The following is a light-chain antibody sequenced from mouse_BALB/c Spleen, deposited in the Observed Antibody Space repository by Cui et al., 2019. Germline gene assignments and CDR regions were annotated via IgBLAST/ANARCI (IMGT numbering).Light chain of an antibody. J-gene: IGKJ2*01. CDR2: DTS. CDR3: QQWSSYPPT. CDR1: SSVSY. Sequence: QIVITQSRAIMSASPGEKVTMTCSASSSVSYMYWYQQTPGSSPRLLIYDTSHLASGVPVRFSGSGSGTSYSLTISRMEAEDAATYYCQQWSSYPPTFGGGTKLEIK. V-gene: IGKV4-55*01.